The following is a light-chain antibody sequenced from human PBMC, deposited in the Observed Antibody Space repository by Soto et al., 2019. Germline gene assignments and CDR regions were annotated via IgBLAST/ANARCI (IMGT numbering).Light chain of an antibody. CDR2: KAS. J-gene: IGKJ2*01. V-gene: IGKV1-5*03. CDR1: QNVNSW. CDR3: HQYDSYPKT. Sequence: DVQMTQSPSTLSASIGDTVTMTCRASQNVNSWLAWYQQKPGKAPKLLIYKASILETGFPSRVSGGGSGTDFTLTISGLQPEDVATYYCHQYDSYPKTFGQGT.